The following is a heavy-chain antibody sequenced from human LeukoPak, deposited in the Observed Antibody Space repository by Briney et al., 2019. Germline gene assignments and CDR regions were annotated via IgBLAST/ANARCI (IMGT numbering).Heavy chain of an antibody. CDR2: ISYDGSNK. CDR3: AKGTGVLPLQHYYYGMDV. D-gene: IGHD7-27*01. Sequence: GRSLRLSCAASGFTFSSYGMHWVRQAPGKGLEWVAVISYDGSNKYYADSVKGRFTISRDNSKNTLYLQMNSLRAEDTAVYYCAKGTGVLPLQHYYYGMDVWGQGTTVTVSS. J-gene: IGHJ6*02. V-gene: IGHV3-30*18. CDR1: GFTFSSYG.